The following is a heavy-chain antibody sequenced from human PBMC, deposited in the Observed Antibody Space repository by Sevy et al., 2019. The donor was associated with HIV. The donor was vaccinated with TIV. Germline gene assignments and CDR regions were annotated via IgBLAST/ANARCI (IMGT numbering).Heavy chain of an antibody. CDR2: IKKVGSEK. J-gene: IGHJ4*02. V-gene: IGHV3-7*01. CDR3: AYGTLYYASHFYFDY. CDR1: GFSFSNYW. D-gene: IGHD3-22*01. Sequence: GGSLRLSCAASGFSFSNYWMTWVRQAPGRGLEWVANIKKVGSEKYYVDSVKGRFTVSRNNADNSLYLQMGSLRAEDTAVYYCAYGTLYYASHFYFDYWGQGTLVTVSS.